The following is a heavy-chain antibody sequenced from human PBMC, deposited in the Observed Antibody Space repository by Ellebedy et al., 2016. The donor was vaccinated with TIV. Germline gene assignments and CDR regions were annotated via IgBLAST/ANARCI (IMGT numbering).Heavy chain of an antibody. V-gene: IGHV3-30*04. CDR2: MSHDGRNI. D-gene: IGHD6-19*01. J-gene: IGHJ4*02. CDR1: GFTFNSYA. CDR3: AKGRGGGSDSSAPRYYFDS. Sequence: PGGSLRLSCAASGFTFNSYALHWVRQAPGKGLEWVAVMSHDGRNIYYADSVKGRFTISSDNSKRTLYLQMNSLRAEDTAVYYCAKGRGGGSDSSAPRYYFDSWGLGTLVTVSS.